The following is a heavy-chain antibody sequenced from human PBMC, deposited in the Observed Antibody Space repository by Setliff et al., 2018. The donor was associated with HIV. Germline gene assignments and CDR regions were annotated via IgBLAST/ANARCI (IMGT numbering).Heavy chain of an antibody. Sequence: SETLSLTCTVSGDSIGFSGYFWSWIRQHPGKGLEWIGYIYNSGRTNYNPSLTSRVTISVDTSKNQFSLKLSSVTAADTAVYYCARARGIIIPYHYYMDVWGKGTTVTVSS. CDR2: IYNSGRT. J-gene: IGHJ6*03. CDR1: GDSIGFSGYF. V-gene: IGHV4-61*08. CDR3: ARARGIIIPYHYYMDV. D-gene: IGHD3-10*01.